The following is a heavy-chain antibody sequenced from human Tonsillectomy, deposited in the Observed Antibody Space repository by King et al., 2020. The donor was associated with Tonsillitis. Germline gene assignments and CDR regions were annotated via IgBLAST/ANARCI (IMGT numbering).Heavy chain of an antibody. CDR2: LSYSGNI. V-gene: IGHV4-39*01. Sequence: LQLQESGPGVVKPSETLSLTCTVSGGSISSSDHYWAWVRQPPGKGLEWIGYLSYSGNIFYNPSLKSRITISGGTPENRFSLKLSSVTAADTAVYFCARYVSGSFDYWGQGALVTVSS. J-gene: IGHJ4*02. CDR3: ARYVSGSFDY. CDR1: GGSISSSDHY. D-gene: IGHD1-26*01.